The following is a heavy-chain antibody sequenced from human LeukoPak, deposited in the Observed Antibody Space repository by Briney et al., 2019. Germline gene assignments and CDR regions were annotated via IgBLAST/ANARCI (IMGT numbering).Heavy chain of an antibody. D-gene: IGHD3-22*01. CDR1: GGSISSGGYS. Sequence: PSETLSLTCAVFGGSISSGGYSYNWIRQPPGKGLEWIGYIYNSGSTSYNPSLKSRVTMSVDTSKNQFSLKLSSVTAADTAVYYCASLGYYDSSPWGQGTLVTVSS. J-gene: IGHJ5*02. V-gene: IGHV4-30-4*07. CDR2: IYNSGST. CDR3: ASLGYYDSSP.